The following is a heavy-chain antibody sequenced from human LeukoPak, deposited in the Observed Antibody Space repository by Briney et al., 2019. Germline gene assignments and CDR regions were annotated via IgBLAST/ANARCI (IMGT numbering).Heavy chain of an antibody. J-gene: IGHJ4*02. CDR3: ARGRGTTAMVKGFDY. Sequence: NPSETLSLTCAVYGGSFSGYYWSWIRQPPGKGLEWIGEINHSGSTNYNPSLKSRVTISVDTSKNQFSLKLSSVTAADTAVYYCARGRGTTAMVKGFDYWGQGTLVTVSS. D-gene: IGHD5-18*01. CDR2: INHSGST. CDR1: GGSFSGYY. V-gene: IGHV4-34*01.